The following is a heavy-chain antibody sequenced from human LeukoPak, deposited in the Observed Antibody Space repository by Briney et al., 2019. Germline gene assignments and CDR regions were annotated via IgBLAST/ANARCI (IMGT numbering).Heavy chain of an antibody. D-gene: IGHD5-12*01. CDR1: GFTFSSYG. Sequence: GGSLRLSCAASGFTFSSYGMHWVRQAPGKGLEWVAVIWYDGSNKYYADSVKGRFTISRDNSKNTLYLQMNSLRAEDTAVYYCARDREATHFDYWGRGTLVTVFS. V-gene: IGHV3-33*01. J-gene: IGHJ4*02. CDR2: IWYDGSNK. CDR3: ARDREATHFDY.